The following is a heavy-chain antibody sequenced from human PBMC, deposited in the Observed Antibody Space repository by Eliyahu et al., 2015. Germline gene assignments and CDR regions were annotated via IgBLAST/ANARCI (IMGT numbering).Heavy chain of an antibody. Sequence: QVQLQESGPGLVKPSETLSLTCXVSGGXISSYYWGWIRQPPGKGLEWIGYIYYSGSTNYNPSLKSRVTISVDTSKNQFSLKLSSVTAADTAVYYCARARGYGSGSHDEWFDPWGQGTLVTVSS. CDR3: ARARGYGSGSHDEWFDP. D-gene: IGHD3-10*01. V-gene: IGHV4-59*01. J-gene: IGHJ5*02. CDR1: GGXISSYY. CDR2: IYYSGST.